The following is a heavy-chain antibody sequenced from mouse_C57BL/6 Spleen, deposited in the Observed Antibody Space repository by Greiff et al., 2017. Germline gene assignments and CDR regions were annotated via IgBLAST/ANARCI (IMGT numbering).Heavy chain of an antibody. D-gene: IGHD2-4*01. Sequence: QVQLQQSGAELVKPGASVKLSCKASGYTFTSYWMHWVKQRPGQGLEWIGMIHPNSGGTNYNEKFKSKATLTVDKSSSTAYMQLSSLTSEDSAVYYCARKRGLDYDFAYWGQGTLVTVSA. CDR3: ARKRGLDYDFAY. CDR2: IHPNSGGT. CDR1: GYTFTSYW. J-gene: IGHJ3*01. V-gene: IGHV1-64*01.